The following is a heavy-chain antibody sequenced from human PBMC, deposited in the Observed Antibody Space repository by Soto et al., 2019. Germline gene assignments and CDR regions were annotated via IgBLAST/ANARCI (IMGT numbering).Heavy chain of an antibody. D-gene: IGHD6-19*01. Sequence: ASVKVSCKASGYTFTSYDINWVRQATGQGLEWMGWMNPNSGNTGYAQKFQGRVTMTRNTSISTAYMELSSLRSEVTAVYYCARGEGSSGWYLFDYYYYMDVWGKGTTVTVSS. CDR1: GYTFTSYD. CDR3: ARGEGSSGWYLFDYYYYMDV. J-gene: IGHJ6*03. V-gene: IGHV1-8*01. CDR2: MNPNSGNT.